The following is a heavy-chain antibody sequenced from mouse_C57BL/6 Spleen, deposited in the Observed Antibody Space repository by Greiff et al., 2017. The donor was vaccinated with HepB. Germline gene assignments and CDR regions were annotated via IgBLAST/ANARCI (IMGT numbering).Heavy chain of an antibody. D-gene: IGHD1-1*01. CDR2: IDPSDSET. J-gene: IGHJ2*01. CDR3: ARGRYYGSSYVNY. CDR1: GYTFTSYW. Sequence: QVQLKQPGAELVRPGSSVKLSCKASGYTFTSYWMHWVKQRPIQGLEWIGNIDPSDSETHYNQKFKDKATLTVDKSSSTAYMQLSSLTSEDSAVYYCARGRYYGSSYVNYWGQGTTLTVSS. V-gene: IGHV1-52*01.